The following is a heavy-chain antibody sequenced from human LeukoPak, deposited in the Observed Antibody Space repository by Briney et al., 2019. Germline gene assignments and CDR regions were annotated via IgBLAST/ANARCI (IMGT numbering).Heavy chain of an antibody. CDR3: ATDSSGYYYSY. D-gene: IGHD3-22*01. V-gene: IGHV1-18*04. CDR1: GYTFTSYY. J-gene: IGHJ4*02. CDR2: ISAYNGNT. Sequence: ASVKVSCKASGYTFTSYYMHWVRQAPGQGLEWMGWISAYNGNTNYAQKLQGRVTMTTDTSTSTAYMELRSLRSDDTAVYYCATDSSGYYYSYWGQGTLVTVSS.